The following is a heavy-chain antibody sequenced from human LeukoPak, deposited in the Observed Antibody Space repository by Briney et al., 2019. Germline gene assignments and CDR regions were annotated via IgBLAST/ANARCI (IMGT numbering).Heavy chain of an antibody. V-gene: IGHV3-33*01. D-gene: IGHD5-18*01. Sequence: GRSLRLSCAASGFTFSSYGMHWVRQAPGKGLEWVAVIWYDGSNKYYADSVKGRFTISRDNSKNTLYLQMNSLRAEDTAVYYCARGGDTAMVTPFDYWGQGTLVTVSS. CDR3: ARGGDTAMVTPFDY. J-gene: IGHJ4*02. CDR1: GFTFSSYG. CDR2: IWYDGSNK.